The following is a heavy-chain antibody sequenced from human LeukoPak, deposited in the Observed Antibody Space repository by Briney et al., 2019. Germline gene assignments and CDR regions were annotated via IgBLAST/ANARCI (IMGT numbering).Heavy chain of an antibody. Sequence: MAGGSLRLSCAASGFTFSDQSMNWVRQAPGKGLEWVSSISANSLHIFYADSVKGRFTISRDNAKNSLYLQMNNLRVEDTAVYYCVGPDSQFDCWGQGTLVTVSS. CDR3: VGPDSQFDC. D-gene: IGHD3-10*01. J-gene: IGHJ4*02. V-gene: IGHV3-21*01. CDR1: GFTFSDQS. CDR2: ISANSLHI.